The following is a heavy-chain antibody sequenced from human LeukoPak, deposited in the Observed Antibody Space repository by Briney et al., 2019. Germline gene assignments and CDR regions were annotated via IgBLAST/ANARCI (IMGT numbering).Heavy chain of an antibody. D-gene: IGHD2-2*01. Sequence: SETLSLTCSGSGCSIISYYWSWIRQTPGKGLEWIGYIDYSGSTNYNPSLKSRVTRSVDTSMLQFSLKLSSVTAADTAVYYCARVPAAIPYYFDYWGQGTLVSVST. V-gene: IGHV4-59*08. J-gene: IGHJ4*02. CDR2: IDYSGST. CDR1: GCSIISYY. CDR3: ARVPAAIPYYFDY.